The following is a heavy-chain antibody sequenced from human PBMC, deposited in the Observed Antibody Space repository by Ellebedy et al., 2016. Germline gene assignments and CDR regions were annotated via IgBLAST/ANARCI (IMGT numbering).Heavy chain of an antibody. CDR3: AKVGVATIDGNYGMDV. CDR2: INSDGSST. J-gene: IGHJ6*02. V-gene: IGHV3-74*01. D-gene: IGHD5-12*01. Sequence: GESLKISXAGSGSKFRNYWMHWVRQVPGKGLMWVSRINSDGSSTTYADSVKGRFTISRDNARNTLFLQMDSLRAEDTGIYYCAKVGVATIDGNYGMDVWGPGTAVTVSS. CDR1: GSKFRNYW.